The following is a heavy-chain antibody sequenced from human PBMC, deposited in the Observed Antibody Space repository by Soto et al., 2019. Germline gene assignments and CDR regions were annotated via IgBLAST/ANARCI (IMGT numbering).Heavy chain of an antibody. CDR3: ARDGYSSGFDY. J-gene: IGHJ4*02. CDR2: IGTTSTYI. D-gene: IGHD6-19*01. CDR1: GFTFSRHS. Sequence: EVQLVESGGGLVEPGGSLRLSCAASGFTFSRHSLNWVRQAPGKGLEWVSSIGTTSTYIYYADSVKGRFTISRDNAKNSLYLQMDSLSAEDTAVYCCARDGYSSGFDYWGQGTLVTASS. V-gene: IGHV3-21*01.